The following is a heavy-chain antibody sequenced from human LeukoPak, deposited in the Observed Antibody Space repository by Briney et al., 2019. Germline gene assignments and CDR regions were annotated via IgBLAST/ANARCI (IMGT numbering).Heavy chain of an antibody. D-gene: IGHD1-1*01. V-gene: IGHV1-2*06. CDR2: INPNSGGT. Sequence: ASVKVSCKASGGTFSSYAISWVRQAPGQGLEWMGRINPNSGGTNYAQKFQGRVTMTRDTSISTAYMELSRLRSDDTAVYYCARDLIERSTNYWGQGTLVTVSS. J-gene: IGHJ4*02. CDR1: GGTFSSYA. CDR3: ARDLIERSTNY.